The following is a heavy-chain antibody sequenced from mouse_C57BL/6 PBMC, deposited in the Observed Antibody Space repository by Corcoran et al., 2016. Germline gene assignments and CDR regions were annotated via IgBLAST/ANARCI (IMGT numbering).Heavy chain of an antibody. CDR3: ASERIGTRYFDV. Sequence: QVQLQQSGSELVKPGASVKISCKASGYAFSSYWMNWVKQRPGKGLEWIGQIYPGDGDTNYNGKFKGKATLTADKSSSTAYMQLSSLTSEDSAVYFCASERIGTRYFDVWGTGTTVTVSS. D-gene: IGHD4-1*01. J-gene: IGHJ1*03. CDR2: IYPGDGDT. CDR1: GYAFSSYW. V-gene: IGHV1-80*01.